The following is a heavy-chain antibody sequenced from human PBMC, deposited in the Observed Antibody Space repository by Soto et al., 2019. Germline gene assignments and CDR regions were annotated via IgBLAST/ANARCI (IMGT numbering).Heavy chain of an antibody. CDR2: IYYRGGP. J-gene: IGHJ6*02. CDR1: GGSISSADYY. Sequence: QVHLQESGPGLVKPSQTLSLTCTVSGGSISSADYYWGWVRQPPGKGLQWIGYIYYRGGPYYNPSLKSRVPISVDTSRNQFSLRLSSVTAADTAVYYCARDAGVATIPRYYYGMDVWGQGTTVTVSS. CDR3: ARDAGVATIPRYYYGMDV. V-gene: IGHV4-30-4*01. D-gene: IGHD5-12*01.